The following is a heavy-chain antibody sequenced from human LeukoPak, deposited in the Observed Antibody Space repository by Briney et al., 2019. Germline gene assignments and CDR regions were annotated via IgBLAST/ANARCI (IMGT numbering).Heavy chain of an antibody. J-gene: IGHJ4*02. D-gene: IGHD5-12*01. CDR2: INHSGST. Sequence: SETLSLTCAVYGGSFSGYYWSWIRQPPGKGLEWIGEINHSGSTNYNPSLKSRVTISVDTSKNQFSLKLSSVTAADTAVYYCARGRFPWLRVFDYWGQGTLVTASS. V-gene: IGHV4-34*01. CDR1: GGSFSGYY. CDR3: ARGRFPWLRVFDY.